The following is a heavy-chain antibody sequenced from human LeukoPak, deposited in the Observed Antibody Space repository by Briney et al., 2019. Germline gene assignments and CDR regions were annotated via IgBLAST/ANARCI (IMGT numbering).Heavy chain of an antibody. V-gene: IGHV4-59*08. CDR3: ARHAGYYFDSGRSFDP. CDR1: GGSISSYY. J-gene: IGHJ5*02. Sequence: SETLSLTCTVSGGSISSYYWSWIGQPPGKRLEWIGYIYHSGSTNYNPSLKSRVTISADTSKNQFSLKLSSVTAADTAVYYCARHAGYYFDSGRSFDPWGQGTLVTVSS. CDR2: IYHSGST. D-gene: IGHD3-10*01.